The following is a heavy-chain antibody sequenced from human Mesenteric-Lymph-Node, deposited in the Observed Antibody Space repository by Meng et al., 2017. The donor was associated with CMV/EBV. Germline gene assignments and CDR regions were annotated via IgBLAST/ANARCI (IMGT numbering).Heavy chain of an antibody. CDR3: ARDGRLYYYGSGYDY. D-gene: IGHD3-10*01. CDR2: ISSSSGYI. Sequence: SGFSFSGYSMNWVRQAPGKGLEWISSISSSSGYIYYADSVKGRFTISRDNAKNSLYLQMNSLRAEDTAVYYCARDGRLYYYGSGYDYWGQGTLVTVSS. V-gene: IGHV3-21*01. CDR1: GFSFSGYS. J-gene: IGHJ4*02.